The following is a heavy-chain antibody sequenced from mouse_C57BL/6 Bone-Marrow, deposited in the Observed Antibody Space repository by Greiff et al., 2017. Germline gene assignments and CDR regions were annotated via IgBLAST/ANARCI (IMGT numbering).Heavy chain of an antibody. V-gene: IGHV1-9*01. Sequence: VQLQQSGAELMQPWASVKLSCKATGYTFTGYWIEWVKQRPGHGLEWIGEILPGSGSTNYNEKFKGKATFTADTSSNTAYMQLSSLTTEDSAIYYGAKPLHYYGSSSYYFDYWGQGTTLTVSS. CDR1: GYTFTGYW. D-gene: IGHD1-1*01. CDR2: ILPGSGST. J-gene: IGHJ2*01. CDR3: AKPLHYYGSSSYYFDY.